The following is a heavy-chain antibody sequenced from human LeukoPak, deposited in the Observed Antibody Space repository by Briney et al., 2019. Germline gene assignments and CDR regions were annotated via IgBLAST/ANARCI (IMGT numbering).Heavy chain of an antibody. D-gene: IGHD6-13*01. J-gene: IGHJ6*03. CDR1: GFTFDDYG. CDR3: ARGRGQLPSAYYYYMDV. V-gene: IGHV3-20*04. CDR2: INWNGGST. Sequence: GGSLRLSCAASGFTFDDYGMSWVRQAPGKGLEWVSGINWNGGSTGYADSLKGRFTISRDNAKNSLYLQMNSLRAEDTALYYCARGRGQLPSAYYYYMDVWGKGTTVTVSS.